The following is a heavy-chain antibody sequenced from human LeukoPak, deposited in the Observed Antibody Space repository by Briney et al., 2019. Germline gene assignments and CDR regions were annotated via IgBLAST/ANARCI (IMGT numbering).Heavy chain of an antibody. CDR1: GFTFGGYW. CDR3: ARVRRYGSAPLYSYGLDV. J-gene: IGHJ6*02. CDR2: INIDGRST. Sequence: GGSLRLSCAASGFTFGGYWMHWVRQAPGKGLVWVSHINIDGRSTTYADSVKGRLTISRDNAKDTLYLQMNSLRAEDTAVYYCARVRRYGSAPLYSYGLDVWGRGTTVTVSS. V-gene: IGHV3-74*01. D-gene: IGHD3-10*01.